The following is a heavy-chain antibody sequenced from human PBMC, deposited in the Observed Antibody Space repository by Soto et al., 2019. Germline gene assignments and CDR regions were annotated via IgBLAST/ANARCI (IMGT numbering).Heavy chain of an antibody. Sequence: GGSLRLSCAASGFTFSSYAMSWVRQAPGKGLEWVSGISGSGGSTYYADSVKGRFTISRDNSRNTLYLEMNGLRPEDTAVYYCAKEADYCVSSKYDNWGRGTLVTVSS. CDR1: GFTFSSYA. V-gene: IGHV3-23*01. D-gene: IGHD2-21*01. CDR3: AKEADYCVSSKYDN. CDR2: ISGSGGST. J-gene: IGHJ4*02.